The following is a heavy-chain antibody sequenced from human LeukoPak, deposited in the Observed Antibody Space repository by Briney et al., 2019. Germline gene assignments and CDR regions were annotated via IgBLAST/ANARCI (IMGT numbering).Heavy chain of an antibody. CDR2: IYSGGGT. V-gene: IGHV3-53*01. J-gene: IGHJ3*02. Sequence: GGSLRLSCAASGFAVSSNYMSWVRQAPGKGLEWVSVIYSGGGTYYANSVKGRFTISRDSSKNTLYLQMNSLRAEDTAVYYCARGGRYYDSSGYYHDAFDIWGQGTMVTVSS. D-gene: IGHD3-22*01. CDR3: ARGGRYYDSSGYYHDAFDI. CDR1: GFAVSSNY.